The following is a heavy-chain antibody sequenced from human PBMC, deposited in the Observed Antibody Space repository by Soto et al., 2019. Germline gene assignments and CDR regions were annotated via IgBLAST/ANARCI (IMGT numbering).Heavy chain of an antibody. CDR2: IKQDGGEK. V-gene: IGHV3-7*01. D-gene: IGHD2-15*01. CDR3: ARDGRGLGYCSGGSCYSDAFDI. Sequence: HPGGSLRLSCAASGFTFSNYWMSWVRQAPGKGLEWVANIKQDGGEKYYVDSVKGRFTISRDNAKNSLYLQMNSLRADDTAVYYCARDGRGLGYCSGGSCYSDAFDIWGQGTMVTVSS. J-gene: IGHJ3*02. CDR1: GFTFSNYW.